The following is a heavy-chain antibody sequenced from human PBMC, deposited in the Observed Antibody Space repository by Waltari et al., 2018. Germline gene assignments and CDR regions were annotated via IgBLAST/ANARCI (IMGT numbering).Heavy chain of an antibody. CDR2: IYYSGST. D-gene: IGHD1-26*01. CDR1: GGSISRSSYY. CDR3: ARGKWELLDIRV. J-gene: IGHJ4*02. V-gene: IGHV4-39*07. Sequence: QLQLQESGPGLVKPSETLSLTCTVSGGSISRSSYYWGWIRQPPGKGLEWIGSIYYSGSTYYNPSLKSRVTISVDTSKNQFSLKLSSVTAADTAVYYCARGKWELLDIRVWGQGTLVTVSS.